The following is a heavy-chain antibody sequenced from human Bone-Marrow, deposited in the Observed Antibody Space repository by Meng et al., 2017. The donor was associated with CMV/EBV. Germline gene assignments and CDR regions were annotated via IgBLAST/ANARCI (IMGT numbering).Heavy chain of an antibody. CDR2: IDGSSDVI. CDR3: ASKVPGTRYFNF. Sequence: GGSLRLSCVASGFTFSSYEMNWVRQGPGKGLEWLSYIDGSSDVILHADSVKGRFTISRDGAKNSVFLQMNSLRAEDTAVYYCASKVPGTRYFNFWGQGTRVTVSS. J-gene: IGHJ4*02. V-gene: IGHV3-48*03. D-gene: IGHD3-10*01. CDR1: GFTFSSYE.